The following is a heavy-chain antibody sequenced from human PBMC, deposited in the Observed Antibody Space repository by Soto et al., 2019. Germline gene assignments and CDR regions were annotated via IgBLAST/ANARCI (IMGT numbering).Heavy chain of an antibody. CDR2: INPSGGST. V-gene: IGHV1-46*01. D-gene: IGHD3-22*01. Sequence: ASVKVSCKASGYTFTNYYIHWVRQAPGQGLEWMGIINPSGGSTSYAQRFRGRVTMTRDTSTSTVYMDLSGLRSEDTAVYYCAREDLISMRDYYFTYWGHGSIVTVSS. CDR3: AREDLISMRDYYFTY. J-gene: IGHJ4*01. CDR1: GYTFTNYY.